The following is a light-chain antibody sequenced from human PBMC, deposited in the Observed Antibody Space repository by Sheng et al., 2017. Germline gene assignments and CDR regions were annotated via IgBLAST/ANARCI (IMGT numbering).Light chain of an antibody. CDR3: CSYAGSYTNWV. V-gene: IGLV2-11*01. Sequence: QSALTQPRSVSGSPGQSVTISCTGTSSDVGGYNYVSWYQQHPGKAPKVMIYDVNKRPSGVPDRFSGSKSGDTASLTIAGLQAEDEADYYCCSYAGSYTNWVFGGGTRLTVL. CDR1: SSDVGGYNY. CDR2: DVN. J-gene: IGLJ3*02.